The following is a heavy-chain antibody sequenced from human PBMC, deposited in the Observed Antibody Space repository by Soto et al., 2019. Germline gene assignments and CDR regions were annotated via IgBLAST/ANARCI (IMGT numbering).Heavy chain of an antibody. Sequence: GESLKISCKGSGYSFTSYWISWVRQMPGKGLEWMGRIDPSDSYTNYSPSFQGHVTISADKSISTAYLQWSSLKASDTAMYYCARVPHDYSNYRGYYGMDVWGQGTTVTVSS. J-gene: IGHJ6*02. D-gene: IGHD4-4*01. CDR3: ARVPHDYSNYRGYYGMDV. CDR2: IDPSDSYT. V-gene: IGHV5-10-1*01. CDR1: GYSFTSYW.